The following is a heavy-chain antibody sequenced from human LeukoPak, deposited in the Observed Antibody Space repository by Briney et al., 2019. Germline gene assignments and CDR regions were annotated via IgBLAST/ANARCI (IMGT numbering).Heavy chain of an antibody. Sequence: GASVKVSCKASGYTFTSYDINWVRQATGQGLEWMGWMNTDSGNTGYAQKFQGRVTMTRNTSISTAYMELSSLRSEDTAVYYCARADDTMVRGVIIYYMDVWGKGTTVTVSS. D-gene: IGHD3-10*01. V-gene: IGHV1-8*01. J-gene: IGHJ6*03. CDR2: MNTDSGNT. CDR1: GYTFTSYD. CDR3: ARADDTMVRGVIIYYMDV.